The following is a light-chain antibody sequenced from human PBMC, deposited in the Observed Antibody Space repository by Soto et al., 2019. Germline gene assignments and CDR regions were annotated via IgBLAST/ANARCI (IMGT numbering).Light chain of an antibody. CDR2: EVY. V-gene: IGLV2-8*01. CDR3: SSYAGINIFVV. J-gene: IGLJ2*01. Sequence: QSALTQPPSASGSPGQSVTISCTGTSSDVGAYNYVSWYQQHPGKAPKLIIYEVYKRPSGVPDRFSGFKSGNTASLIVSGLQPEDEADYYCSSYAGINIFVVFGGGTKGTVL. CDR1: SSDVGAYNY.